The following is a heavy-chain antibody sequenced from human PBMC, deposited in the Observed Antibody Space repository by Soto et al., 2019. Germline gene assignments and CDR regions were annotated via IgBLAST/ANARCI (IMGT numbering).Heavy chain of an antibody. V-gene: IGHV3-53*02. CDR3: ARVPISGSYADY. CDR1: GFTVSSNY. Sequence: EVQLVETGGGLIQPGGSLRLSCAASGFTVSSNYMSWVRQAPGKGLESVSVIYSGGSTYYADSVKGRFTISRDNSKNTLYLQMNSLRAEDTAVYYCARVPISGSYADYWGQGTLVTVSS. D-gene: IGHD1-26*01. J-gene: IGHJ4*02. CDR2: IYSGGST.